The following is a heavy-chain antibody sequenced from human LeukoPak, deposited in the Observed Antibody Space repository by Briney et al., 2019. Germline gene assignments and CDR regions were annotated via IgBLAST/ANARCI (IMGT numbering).Heavy chain of an antibody. CDR3: ARGTRYDSSGYYSQDLDY. Sequence: GGSLRLSCAASGFTFRTYGMHWVRQAPDKGLEWAAVIWYDGSNKYYADSVKGRFTISRDNSKNTLYLQMNSLRAEDTAVYYCARGTRYDSSGYYSQDLDYWGQGNPVTVSS. CDR1: GFTFRTYG. J-gene: IGHJ4*02. D-gene: IGHD3-22*01. V-gene: IGHV3-33*01. CDR2: IWYDGSNK.